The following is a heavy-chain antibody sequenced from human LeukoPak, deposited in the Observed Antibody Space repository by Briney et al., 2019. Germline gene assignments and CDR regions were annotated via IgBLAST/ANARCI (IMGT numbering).Heavy chain of an antibody. V-gene: IGHV3-21*01. CDR2: ISSSSSYI. J-gene: IGHJ5*02. CDR3: ASSIAVAFNWFDP. CDR1: GSTFSSYS. D-gene: IGHD6-19*01. Sequence: GGSLRLSCAASGSTFSSYSMNWVRQAPGKGLEWVSSISSSSSYIYYADSVKGRFTISRDNAKNSLYLQMNSLRAEDTAVYYCASSIAVAFNWFDPWGQGTLVTVSS.